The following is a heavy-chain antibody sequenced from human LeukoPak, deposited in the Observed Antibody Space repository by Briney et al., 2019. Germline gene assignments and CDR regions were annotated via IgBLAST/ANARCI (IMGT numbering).Heavy chain of an antibody. Sequence: GESLKISCKGSGYSFATHWIGWVRQVPGKGLEWMGIIYPVDSDTRYSPSFQGQVTVSVDKSISTAYLQWSSLKASDTAIYYCARGFYDSSTYFAYWGQGTLVTVSS. D-gene: IGHD3-22*01. V-gene: IGHV5-51*01. CDR3: ARGFYDSSTYFAY. J-gene: IGHJ4*02. CDR2: IYPVDSDT. CDR1: GYSFATHW.